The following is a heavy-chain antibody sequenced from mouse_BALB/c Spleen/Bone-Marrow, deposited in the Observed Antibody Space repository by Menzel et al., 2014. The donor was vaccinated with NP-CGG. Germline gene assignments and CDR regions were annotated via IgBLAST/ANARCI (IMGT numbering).Heavy chain of an antibody. V-gene: IGHV5-6*01. CDR3: ARRRDYYAMDY. CDR2: IRSGGSYP. CDR1: GFTFSSYG. Sequence: EVQVVESGGDLVKPGGSLKLSCAASGFTFSSYGMSWVRQPPDKRLEGVATIRSGGSYPYYPDSVKWRFTISRDNAKNTLYLQMSSLKSEDTAMYYCARRRDYYAMDYWGQGTSVTVSS. J-gene: IGHJ4*01.